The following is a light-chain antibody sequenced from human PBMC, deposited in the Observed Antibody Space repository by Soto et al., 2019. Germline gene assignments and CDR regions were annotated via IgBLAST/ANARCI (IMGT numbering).Light chain of an antibody. J-gene: IGKJ4*01. CDR3: LQHNCYPRT. CDR1: QGISNY. V-gene: IGKV1-17*03. CDR2: STS. Sequence: QMTQSPSAVSASVGDRVNITCRASQGISNYLAWFQQRPGKVPKRLIYSTSTLQSGVPSRFSGSRSGTEFTLTISSLQPEDIATYYCLQHNCYPRTFGGGTKVEIK.